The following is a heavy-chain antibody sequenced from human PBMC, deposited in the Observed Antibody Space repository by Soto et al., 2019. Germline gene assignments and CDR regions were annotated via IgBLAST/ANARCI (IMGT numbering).Heavy chain of an antibody. Sequence: QLQLQESGPGLVKPSETLSLTCTVSGGSISSSSYYWGWIRQPPGKGLEWIGSIYYSGRTYYNPSLKSRVTISVDTSKNQFSLKLSSVTAADTAVYYCARIISNYYYYYGMDVWGQGTTVTVSS. D-gene: IGHD4-4*01. CDR3: ARIISNYYYYYGMDV. V-gene: IGHV4-39*01. CDR2: IYYSGRT. CDR1: GGSISSSSYY. J-gene: IGHJ6*02.